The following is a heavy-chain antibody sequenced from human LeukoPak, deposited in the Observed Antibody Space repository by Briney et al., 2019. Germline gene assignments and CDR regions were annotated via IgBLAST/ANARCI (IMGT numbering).Heavy chain of an antibody. V-gene: IGHV3-7*01. CDR1: GFTFSTYW. CDR3: ARDRNGGSFDY. D-gene: IGHD4-23*01. J-gene: IGHJ4*02. CDR2: IKQDGSEK. Sequence: GGSLRLSCAASGFTFSTYWMTWVRQAPGKGLEWVANIKQDGSEKNYVDSVKGRFTISRDDAKNSLYLQMNSLRAEDTAVYYCARDRNGGSFDYWGQGTLVTVSS.